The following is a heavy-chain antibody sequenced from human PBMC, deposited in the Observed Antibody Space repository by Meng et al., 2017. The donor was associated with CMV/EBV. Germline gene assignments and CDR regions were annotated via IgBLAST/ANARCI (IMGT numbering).Heavy chain of an antibody. CDR1: GYTFTSYD. CDR3: ARGRPRITIFGVVTSIHFDY. CDR2: MNPNSGNT. D-gene: IGHD3-3*01. Sequence: ASVKVSCKASGYTFTSYDINWVRQATGQGLEWMGWMNPNSGNTGYAQKFQGRVTITRNTSISTAYMELSNLRSEDTAVYYCARGRPRITIFGVVTSIHFDYWGQGTLVTVSS. V-gene: IGHV1-8*03. J-gene: IGHJ4*02.